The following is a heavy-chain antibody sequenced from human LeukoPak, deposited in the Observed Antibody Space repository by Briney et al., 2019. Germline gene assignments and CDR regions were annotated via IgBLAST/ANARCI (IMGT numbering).Heavy chain of an antibody. CDR1: GFTFSSYG. CDR3: AKTSSHYYYDSLGRYYFDY. CDR2: ISYDGSNK. D-gene: IGHD3-22*01. Sequence: GRSLRLSCAASGFTFSSYGMHWVRQAPGKGLEWVAVISYDGSNKYYADSVKGRFTISRDNSKNTLYLQMNSLRAEDTAVYYCAKTSSHYYYDSLGRYYFDYWGQGTLVTVSS. V-gene: IGHV3-30*18. J-gene: IGHJ4*02.